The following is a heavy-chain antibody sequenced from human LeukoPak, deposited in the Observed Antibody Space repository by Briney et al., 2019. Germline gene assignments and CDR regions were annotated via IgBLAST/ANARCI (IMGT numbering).Heavy chain of an antibody. V-gene: IGHV3-48*03. CDR2: ISSSGSTI. CDR1: GFTFSSYE. D-gene: IGHD7-27*01. CDR3: ARDFRLGIMDY. J-gene: IGHJ4*02. Sequence: HPGGSLRLSCAASGFTFSSYEMNWVRQAPGKGLEWVSYISSSGSTIYYADSVKGRFTISRDNAKNSLYLQMNSLRAEDTAVYYCARDFRLGIMDYWGQGTLVTVSS.